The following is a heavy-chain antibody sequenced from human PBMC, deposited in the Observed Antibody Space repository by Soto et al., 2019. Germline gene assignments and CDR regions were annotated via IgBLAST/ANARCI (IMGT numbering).Heavy chain of an antibody. J-gene: IGHJ4*02. CDR3: ATDSATHFFPSPFDY. Sequence: ASVKVSCKVSGYTLTELSMHWVRRAPGKGLEWMGGFDPEDGETIYAQKFQGRVTMTEDTSTDTAYMELSSLRSEDTAVYYCATDSATHFFPSPFDYWGQGTLVTVSS. CDR1: GYTLTELS. D-gene: IGHD3-3*02. V-gene: IGHV1-24*01. CDR2: FDPEDGET.